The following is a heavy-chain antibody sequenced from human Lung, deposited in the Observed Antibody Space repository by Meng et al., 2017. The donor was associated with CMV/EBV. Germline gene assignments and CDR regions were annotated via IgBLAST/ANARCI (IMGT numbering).Heavy chain of an antibody. CDR3: ARHKVWFSGMDV. V-gene: IGHV4-39*01. Sequence: SXTLSLTCTVSGGSITENNYWGWIRQSPGKGLEWIGSVLYDGTTYYNPSLVGRLTVSLDTAKKQFSVKLSSVTAADTAAYYCARHKVWFSGMDVWGQGTTVTVSS. CDR1: GGSITENNY. D-gene: IGHD2-21*01. J-gene: IGHJ6*02. CDR2: VLYDGTT.